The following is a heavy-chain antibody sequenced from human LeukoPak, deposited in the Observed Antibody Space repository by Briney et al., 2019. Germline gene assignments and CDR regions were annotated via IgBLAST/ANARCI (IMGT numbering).Heavy chain of an antibody. V-gene: IGHV4-31*03. CDR1: GGSISSGGYY. D-gene: IGHD3-9*01. J-gene: IGHJ5*02. Sequence: PSQTLSLTCTVSGGSISSGGYYWSWIRQHPGKGLEWIGYIYYSGSTYYNPSLKSRVTISVDTSKNQFSLKLSSVTAADTAVYYCARGFDILTGYYRSDPWGQGTLVTVSS. CDR3: ARGFDILTGYYRSDP. CDR2: IYYSGST.